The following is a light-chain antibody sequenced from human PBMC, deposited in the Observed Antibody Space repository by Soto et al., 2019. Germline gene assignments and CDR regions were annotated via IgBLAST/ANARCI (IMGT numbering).Light chain of an antibody. CDR1: ESIGNW. V-gene: IGKV1-5*03. CDR2: EAS. CDR3: QQLNIYPHT. Sequence: QQTKSPSTLSASDVDIVTSTCRASESIGNWLAWYQQKPGQAPNLLIYEASNLESGVPSRFSGSGSGTEFTLTISSLQPEDFATYYCQQLNIYPHTFGQGTTVDI. J-gene: IGKJ1*01.